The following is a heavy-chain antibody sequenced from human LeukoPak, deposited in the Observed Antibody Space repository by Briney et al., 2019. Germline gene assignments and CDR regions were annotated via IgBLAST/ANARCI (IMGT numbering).Heavy chain of an antibody. Sequence: ASVKVSCKASGYTFTSYTIHWVRQAPGQSLEWMGWISAYYGNTNYAQKLQGRVTMTTDTSTSTAYMELRSLRSDDTAVYYCARPNWNSNNFDYWGQGTLVTVSS. CDR1: GYTFTSYT. CDR2: ISAYYGNT. D-gene: IGHD1-7*01. J-gene: IGHJ4*02. CDR3: ARPNWNSNNFDY. V-gene: IGHV1-18*01.